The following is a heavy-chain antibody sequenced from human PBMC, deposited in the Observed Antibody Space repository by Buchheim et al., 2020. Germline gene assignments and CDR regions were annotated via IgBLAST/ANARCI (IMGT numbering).Heavy chain of an antibody. CDR2: VSGSGDRT. Sequence: EVQLLESGGGLVQPGGSLRLSCAASGFTFSNSAMSWVRQAPGKGLEWVSAVSGSGDRTYYADSVKGRFTTSRDNSKNKLYLQMNSLRAEDTAVYYCAKSASGSYSRPFDYWGQGTL. D-gene: IGHD1-26*01. CDR3: AKSASGSYSRPFDY. CDR1: GFTFSNSA. J-gene: IGHJ4*02. V-gene: IGHV3-23*01.